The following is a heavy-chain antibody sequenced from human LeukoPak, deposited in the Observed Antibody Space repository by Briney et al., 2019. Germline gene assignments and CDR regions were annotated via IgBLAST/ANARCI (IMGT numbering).Heavy chain of an antibody. V-gene: IGHV3-74*01. D-gene: IGHD6-19*01. CDR3: AKDSSYSSGWYSAFDI. CDR1: GFTFSSYW. CDR2: INSDGSST. Sequence: PGGSLRLSCAASGFTFSSYWMHWVRQAPGKGLVWVSRINSDGSSTSYADSVKGRFTISRDNAKNTLYLQMNSLRAEDTAVYYCAKDSSYSSGWYSAFDIWGQGTMVTVSS. J-gene: IGHJ3*02.